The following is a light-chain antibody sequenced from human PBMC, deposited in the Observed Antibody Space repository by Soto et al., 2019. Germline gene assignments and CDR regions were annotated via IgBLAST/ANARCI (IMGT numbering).Light chain of an antibody. CDR1: SSDVGRYDY. CDR2: DVS. J-gene: IGLJ1*01. V-gene: IGLV2-11*01. CDR3: CSFAGSYTYV. Sequence: QSALTQPRSVSGSPGQSVTISCTGTSSDVGRYDYVSWYQQHPGKAPKLIIYDVSERPSVVPDRFSGSKFGNTASLTISGLQDEDEADYSCCSFAGSYTYVFGTGTKLNVL.